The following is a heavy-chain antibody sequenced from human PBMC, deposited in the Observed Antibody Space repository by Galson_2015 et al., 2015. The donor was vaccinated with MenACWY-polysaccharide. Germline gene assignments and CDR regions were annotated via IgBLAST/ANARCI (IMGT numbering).Heavy chain of an antibody. J-gene: IGHJ6*02. V-gene: IGHV3-74*01. CDR3: AKEEHNSFPQCSCMDV. CDR1: GFSLSNDW. Sequence: SLRLSCAASGFSLSNDWMHWVRQAPGKGLVWVSRISSDGSSTNYADSVKGRFTISRDNADNTLYLQMDSLRAEDTAVYYCAKEEHNSFPQCSCMDVWGRGTTVIVSS. CDR2: ISSDGSST. D-gene: IGHD4-23*01.